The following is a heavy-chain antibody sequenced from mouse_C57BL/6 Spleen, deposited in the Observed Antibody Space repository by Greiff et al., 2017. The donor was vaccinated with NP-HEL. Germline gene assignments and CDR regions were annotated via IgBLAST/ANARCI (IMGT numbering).Heavy chain of an antibody. CDR1: GFTFTDYY. CDR2: IRNKANGYTT. J-gene: IGHJ4*01. CDR3: ARWGYYGSSPYAMDY. Sequence: EVQGVESGGGLVQPGGSLSLSCAASGFTFTDYYMSWVRQPPGKALEWLGFIRNKANGYTTEYSASVKGRFTISRDNSQSILYLQMNALRAEDSATYYCARWGYYGSSPYAMDYWGQGTSVTVSS. D-gene: IGHD1-1*01. V-gene: IGHV7-3*01.